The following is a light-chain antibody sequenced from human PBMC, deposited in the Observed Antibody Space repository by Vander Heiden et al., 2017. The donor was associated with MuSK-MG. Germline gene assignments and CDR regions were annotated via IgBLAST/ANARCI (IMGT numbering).Light chain of an antibody. CDR1: QDISNY. Sequence: DIQMTQSPSSLSASVGDKITVTCQASQDISNYLNWYQQKPGKAPTLLIYDASTLKTGVPSRFSGSGSGTHFTLTISTLQPEDIATYICQQYDNLPLTFGPGTKVXIK. CDR3: QQYDNLPLT. J-gene: IGKJ3*01. CDR2: DAS. V-gene: IGKV1-33*01.